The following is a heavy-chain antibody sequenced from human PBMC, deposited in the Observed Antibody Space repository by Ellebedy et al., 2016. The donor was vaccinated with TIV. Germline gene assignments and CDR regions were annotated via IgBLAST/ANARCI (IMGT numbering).Heavy chain of an antibody. J-gene: IGHJ6*02. D-gene: IGHD4/OR15-4a*01. CDR2: LDPKTGAT. CDR3: ARVLRATSGMDV. V-gene: IGHV1-2*02. CDR1: GYTFTAYY. Sequence: ASVKVSCKASGYTFTAYYIHWVRQPPGQGLEWMGWLDPKTGATNYAQKFRGRVTMTRDTSVNTAYMELSRLQSDDTAVYYCARVLRATSGMDVWGQGTTVIVS.